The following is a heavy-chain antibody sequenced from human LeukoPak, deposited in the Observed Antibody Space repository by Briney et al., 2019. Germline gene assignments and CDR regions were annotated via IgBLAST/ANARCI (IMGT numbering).Heavy chain of an antibody. CDR1: GFTFSSYA. V-gene: IGHV3-23*01. CDR2: ISGSGGST. Sequence: GGSLRLSCAASGFTFSSYAMHWVRQAPGKGLEWVSAISGSGGSTYYADSVKGRFTISRDNSKNTLYLQMNSLRAEDTAVYYCSSMSFTTGYYMDVWGKGTTVTVSS. D-gene: IGHD2-8*02. J-gene: IGHJ6*03. CDR3: SSMSFTTGYYMDV.